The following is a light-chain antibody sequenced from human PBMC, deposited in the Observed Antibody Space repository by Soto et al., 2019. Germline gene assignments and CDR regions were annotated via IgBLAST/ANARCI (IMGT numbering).Light chain of an antibody. CDR2: DDT. CDR3: QVWDSDSHHVV. Sequence: SYVLTQPPSVSVGPGQTANITCGGDDIGDKSVHWYQQMAGQAPVVVVSDDTDRPSGIPERFSGSNSGNTATLTISRVEVGDEADYYCQVWDSDSHHVVFGGGTKLTVL. CDR1: DIGDKS. V-gene: IGLV3-21*02. J-gene: IGLJ2*01.